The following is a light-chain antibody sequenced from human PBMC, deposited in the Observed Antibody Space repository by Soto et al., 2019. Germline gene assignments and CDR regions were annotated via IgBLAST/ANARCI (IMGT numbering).Light chain of an antibody. CDR3: QQRSTAMT. CDR1: QSVTKY. V-gene: IGKV3-11*01. J-gene: IGKJ3*01. Sequence: EIVLTQSPGTLSLSPGERATLSYRASQSVTKYLAWYQQRPGQAPRLLIYDASNRAPGIPARFSGSGSGTDFTLTISSLEPEDFAVYYCQQRSTAMTFGSGTRVDIK. CDR2: DAS.